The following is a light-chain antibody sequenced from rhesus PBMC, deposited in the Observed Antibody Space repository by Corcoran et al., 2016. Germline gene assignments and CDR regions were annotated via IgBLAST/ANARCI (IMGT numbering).Light chain of an antibody. CDR2: WAS. CDR3: QPFYSPPYT. J-gene: IGKJ2*01. CDR1: QSLLFRSNSKNY. Sequence: DIVMTQSPASLAMSLGERVTINCKSSQSLLFRSNSKNYLAWYQQKPGQGPRLLFFWASTREAGVPDRFSGSGSGTVFTLTISCLRPEGVSMFYCQPFYSPPYTFGQGAKVEIK. V-gene: IGKV4-1*01.